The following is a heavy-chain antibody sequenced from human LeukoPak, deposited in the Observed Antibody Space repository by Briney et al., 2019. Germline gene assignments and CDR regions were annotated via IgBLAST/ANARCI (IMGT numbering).Heavy chain of an antibody. CDR3: ARSGYVAAAGTYIDY. CDR1: GYSFRSYW. J-gene: IGHJ4*02. CDR2: IYAGDSST. V-gene: IGHV5-51*01. Sequence: GESLKISCKGSGYSFRSYWIGWVRQMPGKGLEWMGMIYAGDSSTRYSPSFQGQVTMSADESINTAYLQWSSLKASDTAMYYCARSGYVAAAGTYIDYWGQGTLVTVSS. D-gene: IGHD6-13*01.